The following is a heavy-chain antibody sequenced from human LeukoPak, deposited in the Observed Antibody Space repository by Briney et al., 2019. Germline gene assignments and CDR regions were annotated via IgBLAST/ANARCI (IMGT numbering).Heavy chain of an antibody. V-gene: IGHV3-66*01. CDR2: IYSGGST. CDR1: GFTVIRNY. J-gene: IGHJ6*02. CDR3: ARDLVTPNYYYGVDV. D-gene: IGHD3-9*01. Sequence: GGSLRLSYAASGFTVIRNYMSWVRQAPGKGLEWVSVIYSGGSTYYADSVKGRFTISRDNSKNTLYLQMNSLRAEDTAVYYCARDLVTPNYYYGVDVWGQGTTVTVSS.